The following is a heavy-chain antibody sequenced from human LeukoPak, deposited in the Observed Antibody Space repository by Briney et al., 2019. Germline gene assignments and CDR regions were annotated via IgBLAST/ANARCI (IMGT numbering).Heavy chain of an antibody. Sequence: GSLRLSCAASGFIFSSYGMHWVRQAPGKGLEWVAFLRYDASSKFYADSVKGRFSISRDNSKGTLFLQVNSLRAEDTAVYYCAELGITMIGGVWGKGTTVTISS. V-gene: IGHV3-30*02. D-gene: IGHD3-10*02. CDR1: GFIFSSYG. CDR2: LRYDASSK. J-gene: IGHJ6*04. CDR3: AELGITMIGGV.